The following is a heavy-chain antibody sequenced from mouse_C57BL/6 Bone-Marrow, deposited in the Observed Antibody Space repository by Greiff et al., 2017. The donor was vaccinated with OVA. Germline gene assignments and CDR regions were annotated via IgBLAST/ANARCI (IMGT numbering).Heavy chain of an antibody. D-gene: IGHD4-1*02. J-gene: IGHJ3*01. V-gene: IGHV2-2*01. CDR1: GFSLTSYG. CDR2: IWSGGST. CDR3: ASPTGVAWFAY. Sequence: QVQLKESGPGLVQPSQSLSITCTVSGFSLTSYGVHWVRQSPGTGLEWLGVIWSGGSTDYNAAFISRLSISKDNSKSQVFFKMNSLQADDTAIYYCASPTGVAWFAYWGQGTLVTVSA.